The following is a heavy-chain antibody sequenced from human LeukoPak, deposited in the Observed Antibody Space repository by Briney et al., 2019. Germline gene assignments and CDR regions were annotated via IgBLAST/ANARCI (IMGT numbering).Heavy chain of an antibody. CDR1: GFTFNNYA. J-gene: IGHJ5*02. Sequence: GGSLRLSCETSGFTFNNYAVSRVRQAPGKGLEWVSSISGGGTTYYADSVKGRFTISRDNSKNTLYLQMNSLRADDTAVYYCAKTQGYYDAWGQGALVTVSS. V-gene: IGHV3-23*01. CDR2: ISGGGTT. CDR3: AKTQGYYDA. D-gene: IGHD2-15*01.